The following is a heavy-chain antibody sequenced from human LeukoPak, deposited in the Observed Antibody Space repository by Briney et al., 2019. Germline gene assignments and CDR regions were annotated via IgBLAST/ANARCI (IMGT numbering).Heavy chain of an antibody. CDR2: ISGSGGNK. V-gene: IGHV3-23*01. D-gene: IGHD1-26*01. Sequence: PGGSLRLSCAATGFTFSNFAMSWVRQAPGKGLEWVSSISGSGGNKYSADSVNGRFTVSRDNSKNTLYLQMSSLRADDTAVYYCAKPTSGDGSFLIDYWGQGTLVTVSS. CDR1: GFTFSNFA. CDR3: AKPTSGDGSFLIDY. J-gene: IGHJ4*02.